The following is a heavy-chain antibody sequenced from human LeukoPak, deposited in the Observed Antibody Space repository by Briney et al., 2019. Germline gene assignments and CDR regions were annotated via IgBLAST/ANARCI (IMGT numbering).Heavy chain of an antibody. J-gene: IGHJ2*01. V-gene: IGHV3-11*04. Sequence: PGGSLRLSCAASGFTFSDYYMSWIRQAPGKGLEWVSYISSSGSTIYYADSVKGRFTISRDNAKNSLYLQMNSLRAEDTAVYYCARDQPSGWYAAEYWYFDLWGRGTLVTVSS. CDR3: ARDQPSGWYAAEYWYFDL. D-gene: IGHD6-19*01. CDR2: ISSSGSTI. CDR1: GFTFSDYY.